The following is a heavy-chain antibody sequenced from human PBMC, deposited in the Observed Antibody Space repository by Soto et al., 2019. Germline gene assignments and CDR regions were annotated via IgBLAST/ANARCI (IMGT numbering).Heavy chain of an antibody. CDR2: INPASGST. D-gene: IGHD6-25*01. Sequence: QVQLVQSGAEVKKPGASVKLSCRTSGYTFTHYYIHWVRQAPGQGLEWLAIINPASGSTNYAQDFQGRLTLTLDTSTTTVYMELRSLRAEHTAIFYCARYLAAGDHWGQGTLVTVSS. CDR1: GYTFTHYY. CDR3: ARYLAAGDH. V-gene: IGHV1-46*01. J-gene: IGHJ4*02.